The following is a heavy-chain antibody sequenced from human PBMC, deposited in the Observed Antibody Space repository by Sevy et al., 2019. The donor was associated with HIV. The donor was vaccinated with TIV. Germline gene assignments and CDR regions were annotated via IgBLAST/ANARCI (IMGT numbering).Heavy chain of an antibody. J-gene: IGHJ3*02. CDR1: GGTFSSYA. V-gene: IGHV1-69*13. D-gene: IGHD3-22*01. CDR3: ARYPYSFTYYYDSSGYYYGDAFDI. CDR2: IIPIFGTA. Sequence: ASVKVSCKASGGTFSSYAISWVRQAPGQGLEWMGGIIPIFGTANYAQKVQGRVTITADESTSTAYMELSSLRSEDTAVYYCARYPYSFTYYYDSSGYYYGDAFDIWGQGTMVTVSS.